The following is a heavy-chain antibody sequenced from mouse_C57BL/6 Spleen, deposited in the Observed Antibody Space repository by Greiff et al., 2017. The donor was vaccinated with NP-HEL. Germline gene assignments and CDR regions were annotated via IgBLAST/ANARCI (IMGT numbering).Heavy chain of an antibody. CDR1: GYTFTSYW. D-gene: IGHD2-1*01. CDR3: ASLLYYFDY. Sequence: QVQLQQPGAELVRPGSSVKLSCKASGYTFTSYWLDWVKQRPGQGLEWIGNIYPSDSETHYNQKFKDKATLTVDKSSSTAYMQLSSLTSEDSAVYYCASLLYYFDYWGQGTTLTVSS. J-gene: IGHJ2*01. CDR2: IYPSDSET. V-gene: IGHV1-61*01.